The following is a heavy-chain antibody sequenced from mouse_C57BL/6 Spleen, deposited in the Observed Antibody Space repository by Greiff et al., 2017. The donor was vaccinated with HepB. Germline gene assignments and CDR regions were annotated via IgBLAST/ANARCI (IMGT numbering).Heavy chain of an antibody. CDR2: IDPSDSYT. D-gene: IGHD2-4*01. CDR3: ARYDYDLYAMDY. CDR1: GYTFTSYW. V-gene: IGHV1-69*01. J-gene: IGHJ4*01. Sequence: QVQLQQPGAELVMPGASVKLSCKASGYTFTSYWMHWVKKRPGQGLEWIGGIDPSDSYTNYNQKLKGKSTLAVDKSSSTAYMQLSSLTSEDSAVYYCARYDYDLYAMDYWGQGTSVTVSS.